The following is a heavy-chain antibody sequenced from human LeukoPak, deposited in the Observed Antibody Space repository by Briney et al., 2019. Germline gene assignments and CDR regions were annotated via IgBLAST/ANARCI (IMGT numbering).Heavy chain of an antibody. CDR1: GGSFSGYS. CDR3: ARGGEGILTGYYFDY. D-gene: IGHD3-9*01. Sequence: SETLSLTCAVYGGSFSGYSWSWIRQPPGKGLEWIGEINHSGSTNYNPSLKSRVTISVDTSKNQFSLKLSSVTAADTAVYYCARGGEGILTGYYFDYWGQGTLVTVSS. J-gene: IGHJ4*02. CDR2: INHSGST. V-gene: IGHV4-34*01.